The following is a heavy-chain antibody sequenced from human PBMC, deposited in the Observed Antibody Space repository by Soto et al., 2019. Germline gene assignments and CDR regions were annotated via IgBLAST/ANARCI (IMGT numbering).Heavy chain of an antibody. D-gene: IGHD6-13*01. V-gene: IGHV3-66*01. Sequence: GGSLRLSCAASGFTVSGNYMTWVRQAPGKGLDWVSVIYSDGSTYYADSVKGRFTISRDNSKNTLYLQMNSLRAEDTAVYYCARDMGQQLGITYYYYMDVWGKGTTVTVSS. J-gene: IGHJ6*03. CDR2: IYSDGST. CDR1: GFTVSGNY. CDR3: ARDMGQQLGITYYYYMDV.